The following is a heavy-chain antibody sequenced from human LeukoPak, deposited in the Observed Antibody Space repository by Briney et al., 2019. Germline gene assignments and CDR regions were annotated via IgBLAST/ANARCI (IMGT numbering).Heavy chain of an antibody. J-gene: IGHJ4*02. CDR3: ARWHGSGSYYNGGHDY. Sequence: SETLSLTCTVSGGSISSYYWSWIRQPPGKGLEWIGEINHSGSTNYNPSLKSRVTISVDTSKNQFSLKLSSVTAADTAVYYCARWHGSGSYYNGGHDYWGQGTLVTVSS. CDR1: GGSISSYY. V-gene: IGHV4-34*01. CDR2: INHSGST. D-gene: IGHD3-10*01.